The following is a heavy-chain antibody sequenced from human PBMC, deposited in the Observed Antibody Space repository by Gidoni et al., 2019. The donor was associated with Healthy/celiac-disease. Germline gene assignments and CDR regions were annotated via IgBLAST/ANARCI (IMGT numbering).Heavy chain of an antibody. CDR1: GLPFDDYA. V-gene: IGHV3-9*01. D-gene: IGHD6-19*01. J-gene: IGHJ4*02. Sequence: EVQLVESGGGLVQPGRSLRLSCAASGLPFDDYAMHWVRQAPGKGLEWVSCISLNSGSIGYADSVKGRFTISRDNAKNSLYLQMNSLRAEDTALYYCAKDIKGWLAKGGGFDYWGQGTLVTVSS. CDR2: ISLNSGSI. CDR3: AKDIKGWLAKGGGFDY.